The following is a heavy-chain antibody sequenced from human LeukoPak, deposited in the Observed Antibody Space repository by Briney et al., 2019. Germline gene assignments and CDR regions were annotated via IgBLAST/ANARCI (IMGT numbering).Heavy chain of an antibody. CDR3: AKTREYSSSSPPDY. J-gene: IGHJ4*02. CDR2: ISGSGGST. V-gene: IGHV3-23*01. D-gene: IGHD6-6*01. Sequence: GGSLRLSCAASELTFSSYAMNWVRQAPGKGLEWVSGISGSGGSTYYADSVKGRFTISRDNSKNTLYLQMNSLRAEDTAVYYCAKTREYSSSSPPDYWGQGTLVTVSS. CDR1: ELTFSSYA.